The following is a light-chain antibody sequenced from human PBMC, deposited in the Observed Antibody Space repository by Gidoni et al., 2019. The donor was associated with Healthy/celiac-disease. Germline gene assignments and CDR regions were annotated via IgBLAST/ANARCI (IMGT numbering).Light chain of an antibody. CDR3: QQYGSSPMWT. V-gene: IGKV3-20*01. CDR2: GAS. CDR1: QSVSSSY. J-gene: IGKJ2*02. Sequence: EIVLTQSPGTLSLSPGERATLSCRASQSVSSSYLAWYQQKPGQAPRLLIYGASSRATGIPDRFSGSGSGTDFTLTISRLEPEDFAVYYCQQYGSSPMWTFGQXTKLEIK.